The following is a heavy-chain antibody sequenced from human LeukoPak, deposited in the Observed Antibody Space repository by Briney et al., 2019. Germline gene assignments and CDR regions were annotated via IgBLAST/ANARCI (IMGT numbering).Heavy chain of an antibody. Sequence: PSETLSLTCTVSGGSISSSSYYWGWIRQPPGKGLEWIGSIYYSGSTYYNPSLKSRVTISVDTSKNQFSLKLSSVTAADTAVYYCARVGGWPNYYYYYMDVWGKGTTVTVSS. CDR2: IYYSGST. V-gene: IGHV4-39*07. D-gene: IGHD6-19*01. J-gene: IGHJ6*03. CDR1: GGSISSSSYY. CDR3: ARVGGWPNYYYYYMDV.